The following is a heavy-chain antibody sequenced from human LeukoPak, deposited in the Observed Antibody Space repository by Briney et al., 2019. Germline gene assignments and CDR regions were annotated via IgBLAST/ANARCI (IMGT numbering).Heavy chain of an antibody. CDR1: GGSFSGYY. D-gene: IGHD2-21*01. V-gene: IGHV4-34*01. Sequence: PSETLSLTCAVYGGSFSGYYWSWIRQPPGKGLEWIGEINHSGSTNYNPSLKSRITISVDTSKNQFSLKLISVTAADTAVYYCARKVSIRGGFHWGQGTLVTVSS. CDR2: INHSGST. J-gene: IGHJ4*02. CDR3: ARKVSIRGGFH.